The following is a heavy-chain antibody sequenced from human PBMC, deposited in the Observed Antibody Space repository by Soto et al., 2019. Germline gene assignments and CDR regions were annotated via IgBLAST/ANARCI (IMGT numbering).Heavy chain of an antibody. J-gene: IGHJ6*03. Sequence: SETLSLTCAVYGGSFSGYYWSWIRQPPGKGLEWIGEINHSGSTNYNPSLKSRVTISVDTSKNQFSLKLSSVTAADTAVYYCARNKNYYYYYMDVWGKGTTVTVSS. CDR2: INHSGST. CDR1: GGSFSGYY. CDR3: ARNKNYYYYYMDV. V-gene: IGHV4-34*01.